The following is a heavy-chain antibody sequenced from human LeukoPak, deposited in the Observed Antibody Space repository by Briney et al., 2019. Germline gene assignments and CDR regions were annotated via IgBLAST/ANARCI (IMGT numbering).Heavy chain of an antibody. CDR1: GVTFSGHY. CDR3: ARGSSYYYDTSGYYFDY. CDR2: SRNKANTYTT. J-gene: IGHJ4*02. V-gene: IGHV3-72*01. Sequence: GGSLRLSCAASGVTFSGHYMDWVRQAPGKGLEWGGRSRNKANTYTTEYAASVTGRFTISRDDSKNSLYLQMNSLKTEDTAVYYCARGSSYYYDTSGYYFDYWGQGTLVTVSS. D-gene: IGHD3-22*01.